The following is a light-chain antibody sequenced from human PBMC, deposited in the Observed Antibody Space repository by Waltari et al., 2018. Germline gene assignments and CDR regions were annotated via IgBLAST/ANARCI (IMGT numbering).Light chain of an antibody. CDR3: MQGTHWPPWT. CDR1: QSLVHSDGNTY. V-gene: IGKV2-30*02. CDR2: KVS. J-gene: IGKJ1*01. Sequence: DVVMTQSPLSVPVTLGQPASISCRSRQSLVHSDGNTYLSWFQQRPGQSPRRLIYKVSNRDSGVPDRFSGSGSGTDFTLKISRVEAEDVGVYYCMQGTHWPPWTFGQGTKVEIQ.